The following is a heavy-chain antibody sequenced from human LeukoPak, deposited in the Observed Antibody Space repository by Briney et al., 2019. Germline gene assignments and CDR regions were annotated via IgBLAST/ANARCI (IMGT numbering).Heavy chain of an antibody. V-gene: IGHV4-59*01. D-gene: IGHD3-22*01. CDR2: IYYSGST. J-gene: IGHJ3*02. Sequence: SETVSLTCTVSGVSISGYYWSWIRQPPGKGLEWIGYIYYSGSTNYNPSLKSRVTISVDTSKNQFSLKLSSVTAADTAVYYCARVHYYDSSGSDAFDIWGQGTMVTVSS. CDR3: ARVHYYDSSGSDAFDI. CDR1: GVSISGYY.